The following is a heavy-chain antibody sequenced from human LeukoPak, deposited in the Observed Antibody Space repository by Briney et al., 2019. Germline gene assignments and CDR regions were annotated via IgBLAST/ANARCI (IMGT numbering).Heavy chain of an antibody. V-gene: IGHV1-69*13. CDR3: ARGIGIPGRHQRFDP. CDR1: EGPFSSYA. J-gene: IGHJ5*02. D-gene: IGHD2/OR15-2a*01. Sequence: SVKVSCKASEGPFSSYAISWVRQAPGQGLEWMEGIIPVFGTPNYAQKFQGRVTITADESTSTTYMELSSLRSEDTAVYYCARGIGIPGRHQRFDPWGQGTLVTVSS. CDR2: IIPVFGTP.